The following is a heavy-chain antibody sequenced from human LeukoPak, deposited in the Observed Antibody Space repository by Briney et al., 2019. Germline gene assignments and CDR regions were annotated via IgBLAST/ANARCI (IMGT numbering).Heavy chain of an antibody. D-gene: IGHD3-3*01. CDR1: GYTFTSYH. CDR3: AREYVLRFLEWPPSYYYGMDV. J-gene: IGHJ6*02. V-gene: IGHV1-46*01. Sequence: ASVKVSCKASGYTFTSYHMHWVRQAPGQGLEWVGIINPSGGSTSYAQKFQGRVTMTRDTSTSTVYMELSSLRSEDTAVYYCAREYVLRFLEWPPSYYYGMDVWGQGTTVTVSS. CDR2: INPSGGST.